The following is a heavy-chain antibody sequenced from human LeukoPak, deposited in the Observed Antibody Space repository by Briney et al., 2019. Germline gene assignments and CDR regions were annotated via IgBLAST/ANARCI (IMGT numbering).Heavy chain of an antibody. CDR1: GFTFSSYE. CDR2: ISSSGSTI. Sequence: PGGSLRLSCAASGFTFSSYEMNWVRQAPGKGLEWVSYISSSGSTIYYADSVKGRFTISRDNAKNSLYLQMNSLRAEDTAVYYCARDLYGSGSYYGAASGYWGPGTLVTVSS. J-gene: IGHJ4*02. CDR3: ARDLYGSGSYYGAASGY. D-gene: IGHD3-10*01. V-gene: IGHV3-48*03.